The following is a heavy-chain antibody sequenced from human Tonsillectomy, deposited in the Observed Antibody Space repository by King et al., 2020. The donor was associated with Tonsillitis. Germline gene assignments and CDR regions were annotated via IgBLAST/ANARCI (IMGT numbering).Heavy chain of an antibody. D-gene: IGHD2-15*01. CDR3: AGSGXXVVVXXTPNXDY. Sequence: VQLVESGAEVKKPGAXVKVSCKASGXTFTSXYMHWVRQAPGQGLEWMGIINPSGGSTSYAQKFQGRLTMTRDTSTSTVYMEVNSLRSEDTAVYYCAGSGXXVVVXXTPNXDYWXXGTLVTVXS. CDR1: GXTFTSXY. V-gene: IGHV1-46*01. J-gene: IGHJ4*02. CDR2: INPSGGST.